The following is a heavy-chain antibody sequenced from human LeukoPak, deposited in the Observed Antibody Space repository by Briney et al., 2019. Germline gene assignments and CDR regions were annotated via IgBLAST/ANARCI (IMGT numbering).Heavy chain of an antibody. CDR2: INPNSGGT. CDR3: ARASGTMVRGVIVGNGVDY. J-gene: IGHJ4*02. D-gene: IGHD3-10*01. CDR1: GYTFTGYY. Sequence: ASVKVSCKASGYTFTGYYMHWVRQAPGQGLEWMGWINPNSGGTNYAQKFQGRVTMTRDTSISTAYMELSRLRSDDTAVYYCARASGTMVRGVIVGNGVDYWGQGTLVTVSS. V-gene: IGHV1-2*02.